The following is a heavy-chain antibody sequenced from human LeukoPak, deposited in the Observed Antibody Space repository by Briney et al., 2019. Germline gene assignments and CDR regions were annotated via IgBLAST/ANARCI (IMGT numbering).Heavy chain of an antibody. Sequence: SSETLSLTXTVSGGSIRSSSYYWGWIGQPPGKGLEWIGSIYYSGSTYYNPSLKSRVTISVDTSKNQFSLKLSSVTAADTAVYYCASLPATMVRGVPFDYWGQGTLVTVSS. D-gene: IGHD3-10*01. V-gene: IGHV4-39*01. J-gene: IGHJ4*02. CDR3: ASLPATMVRGVPFDY. CDR2: IYYSGST. CDR1: GGSIRSSSYY.